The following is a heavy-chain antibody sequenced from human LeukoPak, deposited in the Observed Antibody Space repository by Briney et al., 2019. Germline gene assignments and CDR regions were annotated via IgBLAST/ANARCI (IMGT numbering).Heavy chain of an antibody. D-gene: IGHD6-19*01. Sequence: ASVKVSCKASGYTFTSYGISWVRQAPGQGLEWMGWISAYNGNTNYAQKLQGRVTMTTDTSTSTAYMELSSLRSEDTAVYYCARDTDSSGWYDYWGQGTLVTVSS. CDR1: GYTFTSYG. CDR3: ARDTDSSGWYDY. V-gene: IGHV1-18*01. J-gene: IGHJ4*02. CDR2: ISAYNGNT.